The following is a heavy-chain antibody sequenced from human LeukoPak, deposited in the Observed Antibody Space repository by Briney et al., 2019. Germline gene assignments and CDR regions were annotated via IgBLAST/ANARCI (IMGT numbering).Heavy chain of an antibody. J-gene: IGHJ6*02. Sequence: GGSLRLSCAASGFTFSSYSMNWVRQAPGKGLGWVSSISSSSSYIYYADSVKGRFTISRDNAKNSLYLQMNSLRAEDTAVYYCARGEVDCSSTSCYLGYYYYGMDVWGQGTTVTVSS. CDR2: ISSSSSYI. CDR1: GFTFSSYS. CDR3: ARGEVDCSSTSCYLGYYYYGMDV. V-gene: IGHV3-21*01. D-gene: IGHD2-2*01.